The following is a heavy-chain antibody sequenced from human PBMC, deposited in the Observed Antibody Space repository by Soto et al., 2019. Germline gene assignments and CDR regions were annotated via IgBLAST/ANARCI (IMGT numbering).Heavy chain of an antibody. V-gene: IGHV1-69*02. J-gene: IGHJ4*02. CDR2: IIPILGVA. Sequence: SVKVSCKASGGTFSSYTISWVRQAPGQGLEWMGRIIPILGVANYAQKFQGRVTMTADKSTSTAYMELSSLRSDDTAVYYCARVLHIVATIIGSHDYWGQGTLVTVSS. D-gene: IGHD5-12*01. CDR3: ARVLHIVATIIGSHDY. CDR1: GGTFSSYT.